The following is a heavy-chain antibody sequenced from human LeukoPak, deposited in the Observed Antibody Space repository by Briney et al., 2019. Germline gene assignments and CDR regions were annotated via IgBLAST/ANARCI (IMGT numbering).Heavy chain of an antibody. CDR3: ARDDDYNPLVH. J-gene: IGHJ4*02. CDR1: GYTFTSNG. D-gene: IGHD4/OR15-4a*01. CDR2: ISTNNGDT. Sequence: GASVKVSCKASGYTFTSNGISWVRQAPGQGLEWMGWISTNNGDTKYGKKFQGRVIMTTDTSTSTTYMEVRSLRSDVTAVYYCARDDDYNPLVHWGQGTLVTVSS. V-gene: IGHV1-18*01.